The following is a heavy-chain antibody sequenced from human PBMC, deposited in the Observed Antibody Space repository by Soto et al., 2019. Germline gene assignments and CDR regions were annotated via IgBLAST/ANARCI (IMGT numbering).Heavy chain of an antibody. CDR2: IYDSGAT. CDR3: ARDWGPYWFDP. V-gene: IGHV4-61*01. CDR1: GGSLSGGSYY. J-gene: IGHJ5*02. Sequence: SETLSLTCTVSGGSLSGGSYYWNWIRQPPGKQMEWIGYIYDSGATKYNPSLKSRVTISQDTSKNQFSLKMNSVTPSDTAVYYCARDWGPYWFDPWGQGILVTVSS. D-gene: IGHD3-16*01.